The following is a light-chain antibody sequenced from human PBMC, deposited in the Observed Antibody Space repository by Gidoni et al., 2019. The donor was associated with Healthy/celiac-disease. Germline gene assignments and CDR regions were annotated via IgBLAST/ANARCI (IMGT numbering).Light chain of an antibody. CDR1: QSVSSN. CDR3: QKYNNWPS. Sequence: EIVMPQSPATLSGSPGERATLSCRASQSVSSNLAWYQQKPGQAPRLLIYGASTRATGIPARFSGSGSGTEFTLTISSLESEDFAVYYGQKYNNWPSFGGGTKVEIK. V-gene: IGKV3-15*01. J-gene: IGKJ4*01. CDR2: GAS.